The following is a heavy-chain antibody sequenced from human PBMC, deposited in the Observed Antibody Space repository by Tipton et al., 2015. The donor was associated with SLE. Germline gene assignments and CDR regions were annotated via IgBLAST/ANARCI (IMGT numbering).Heavy chain of an antibody. V-gene: IGHV4-34*01. CDR1: GGSFSGYY. J-gene: IGHJ4*02. Sequence: TLSLTCAVYGGSFSGYYWSWIRQPPGKGLEWIGEINHSGSTNYNPSLTSRVTISVDTSKNQFPLKLSSVTAADTAVYYCARQRIGRWLQLGPFDYWGQGTLVTVSS. CDR2: INHSGST. CDR3: ARQRIGRWLQLGPFDY. D-gene: IGHD5-24*01.